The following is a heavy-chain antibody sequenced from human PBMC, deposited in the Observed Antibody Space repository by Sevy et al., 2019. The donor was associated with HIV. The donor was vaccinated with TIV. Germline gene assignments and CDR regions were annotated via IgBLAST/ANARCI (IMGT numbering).Heavy chain of an antibody. D-gene: IGHD3-3*01. CDR2: INPSGGST. Sequence: ASVKVSCKASGYTISTYYMHWVRQAPGQGLEWMGIINPSGGSTDYAQKFQGRVSMTRDTSTSTVYMELSSLRSEDTAVYHCAREEWLKFFDYWGQGTLVTVSS. CDR3: AREEWLKFFDY. J-gene: IGHJ4*02. V-gene: IGHV1-46*01. CDR1: GYTISTYY.